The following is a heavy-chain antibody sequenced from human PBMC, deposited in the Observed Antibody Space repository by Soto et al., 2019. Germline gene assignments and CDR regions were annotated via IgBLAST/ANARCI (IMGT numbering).Heavy chain of an antibody. CDR2: IIPILGIA. CDR3: ARDGLNDFWSGRKGFAY. V-gene: IGHV1-69*04. CDR1: GGTFSSYT. D-gene: IGHD3-3*01. Sequence: SVKVSCKASGGTFSSYTISWVRQAPGQGLEWMGRIIPILGIANYAQKFQGRVTITADKSTSTAYMELSGLRSEDTAVYYCARDGLNDFWSGRKGFAYWGQGTLVTVSS. J-gene: IGHJ4*02.